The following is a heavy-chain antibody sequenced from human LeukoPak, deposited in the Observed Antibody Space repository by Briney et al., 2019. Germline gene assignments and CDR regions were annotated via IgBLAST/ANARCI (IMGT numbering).Heavy chain of an antibody. V-gene: IGHV3-7*01. D-gene: IGHD7-27*01. Sequence: PGGSLRLSCAASGFTFSSYWMSWVRQAPGKGLEWVANIKQDGSEKYYVDSVKGRFTISRDNAKNSLYLQMNSLRAEDTAVYYCARDQLGIPYPNPYFDYWGQGTLVTVSS. CDR1: GFTFSSYW. CDR2: IKQDGSEK. J-gene: IGHJ4*02. CDR3: ARDQLGIPYPNPYFDY.